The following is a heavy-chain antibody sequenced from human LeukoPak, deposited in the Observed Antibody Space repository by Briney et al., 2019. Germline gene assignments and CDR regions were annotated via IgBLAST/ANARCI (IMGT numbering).Heavy chain of an antibody. Sequence: GGSLRLSCAASGFTFINYGMHWVRQAPGKGLEWVAFIRYDGSNKYYADSVKGRFTISRDNSKNTLYLQMNSLRGEDTAVYYCAKDQEDMTTVTSGLSDWGQGTLVTVSS. CDR2: IRYDGSNK. CDR3: AKDQEDMTTVTSGLSD. CDR1: GFTFINYG. J-gene: IGHJ4*02. D-gene: IGHD4-11*01. V-gene: IGHV3-30*02.